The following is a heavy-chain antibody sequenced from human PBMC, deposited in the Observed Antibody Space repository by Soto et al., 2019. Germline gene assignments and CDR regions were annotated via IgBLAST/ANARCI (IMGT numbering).Heavy chain of an antibody. CDR3: ARWVYYYDSSDLQNWFDP. V-gene: IGHV3-11*03. D-gene: IGHD3-22*01. CDR1: GFTFSDYY. CDR2: ISSSSSYT. Sequence: GGSLRLSCAASGFTFSDYYMSWIRQAPGKGLEWVSYISSSSSYTNYADSVKGRFTISRDNAKNSLYLQMNSLRAEDTAVYYCARWVYYYDSSDLQNWFDPWGQGTLVTVSS. J-gene: IGHJ5*02.